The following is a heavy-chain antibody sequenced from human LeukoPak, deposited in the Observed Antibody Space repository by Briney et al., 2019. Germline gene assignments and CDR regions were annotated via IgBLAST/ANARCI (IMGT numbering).Heavy chain of an antibody. CDR1: GVSFSGYY. CDR3: ARGWNSGYDQTFDY. V-gene: IGHV4-34*01. CDR2: INHSGST. J-gene: IGHJ4*02. Sequence: SETLSLSCAVSGVSFSGYYWSWIRQAPGKGLEWIGEINHSGSTNYNPSLKSRVTISVDTSKNQFSLKLSSVTAADTAVYYCARGWNSGYDQTFDYWGQGTLVTVSS. D-gene: IGHD5-12*01.